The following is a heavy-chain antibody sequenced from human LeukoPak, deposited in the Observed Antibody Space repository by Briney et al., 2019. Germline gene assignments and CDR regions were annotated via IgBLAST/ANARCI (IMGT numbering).Heavy chain of an antibody. J-gene: IGHJ6*02. CDR2: IYYSGST. V-gene: IGHV4-31*03. Sequence: PSETLSLTCTVSGGSISSGGYYWSWIRQHPGKGLEWIGYIYYSGSTYYNPSLKSRVTISVDTSKNQFSLKLSSVTAADTAVYYCARVRRVVTRIYGMDVWGQGTTVTVSS. D-gene: IGHD2-21*02. CDR3: ARVRRVVTRIYGMDV. CDR1: GGSISSGGYY.